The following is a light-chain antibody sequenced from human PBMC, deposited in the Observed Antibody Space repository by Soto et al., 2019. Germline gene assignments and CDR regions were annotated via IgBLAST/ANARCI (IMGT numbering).Light chain of an antibody. CDR1: SSVVGGYNY. CDR3: SSYTSSSTLV. CDR2: EVS. J-gene: IGLJ2*01. Sequence: QSALTQPASVSGSPGQSITISCTGTSSVVGGYNYVSWYQQHPGKAPKLMIYEVSNRPSGVSNRFSGSKSGNTASLTISGLQAEDEADYYCSSYTSSSTLVFGGGTQLTVL. V-gene: IGLV2-14*01.